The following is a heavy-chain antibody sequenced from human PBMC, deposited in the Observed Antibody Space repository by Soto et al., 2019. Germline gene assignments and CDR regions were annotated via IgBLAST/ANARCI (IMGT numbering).Heavy chain of an antibody. D-gene: IGHD3-22*01. V-gene: IGHV4-59*01. CDR2: VHYTGDT. J-gene: IGHJ4*02. CDR3: ASYDRRSERDTQDY. CDR1: GDSITTFY. Sequence: SETLSLTCTVPGDSITTFYWSWVRQPPGKALEWMGYVHYTGDTNYNPSLRSRVTMSMDTSENQFSLNLKSVTAADTAIYYCASYDRRSERDTQDYWGRGTLVTVSS.